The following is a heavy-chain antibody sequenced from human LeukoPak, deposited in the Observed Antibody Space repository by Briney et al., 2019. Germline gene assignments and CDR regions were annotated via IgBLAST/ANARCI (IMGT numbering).Heavy chain of an antibody. Sequence: ASVKVSCKASGYTFTSCGISWVRQAPGQGLEWMGWISAYNGNTNYDQKLQGRVTMTTDTSTSTAYMELRSLRSDDTAVYYCAAGSDILTGYYVDYWGQGTLVTVSS. CDR1: GYTFTSCG. CDR3: AAGSDILTGYYVDY. D-gene: IGHD3-9*01. CDR2: ISAYNGNT. V-gene: IGHV1-18*01. J-gene: IGHJ4*02.